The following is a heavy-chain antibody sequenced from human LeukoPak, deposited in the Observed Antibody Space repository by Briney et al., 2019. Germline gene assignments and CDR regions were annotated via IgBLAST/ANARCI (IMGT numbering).Heavy chain of an antibody. D-gene: IGHD6-19*01. CDR3: ARGPGRDSGEAFDI. V-gene: IGHV4-61*02. CDR1: GGSISSGSYY. Sequence: PSETLSLTCTVSGGSISSGSYYWRWTRQPAGKGLEWIGRMYSSGRTDYNPSLKSRVTISLDRSKNQFSLELTSVTAADTAVYFCARGPGRDSGEAFDIWGQGTMVTVSS. J-gene: IGHJ3*02. CDR2: MYSSGRT.